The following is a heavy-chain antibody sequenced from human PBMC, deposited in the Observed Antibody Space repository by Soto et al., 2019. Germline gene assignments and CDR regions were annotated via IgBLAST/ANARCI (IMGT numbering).Heavy chain of an antibody. CDR3: VRDLDGSGAYYTDF. J-gene: IGHJ4*02. D-gene: IGHD3-10*01. Sequence: ASVKVSCKASGYTFPNYGITWVRQAPGQGLEWMGWISAYKTNIKYAQKFQGRVTLTTDTSTGTAYMELRSLRSDDTAIYYCVRDLDGSGAYYTDFWGQGTLVTVSS. CDR2: ISAYKTNI. V-gene: IGHV1-18*01. CDR1: GYTFPNYG.